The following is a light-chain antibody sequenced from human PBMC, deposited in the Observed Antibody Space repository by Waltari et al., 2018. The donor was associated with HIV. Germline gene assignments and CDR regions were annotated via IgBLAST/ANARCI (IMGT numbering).Light chain of an antibody. CDR2: EDN. CDR1: SGSIASNY. Sequence: NFMLTQPHSVSASPGTTVTISCTRRSGSIASNYVQWYQQRPCSSPTTVIYEDNQRPSGVPDRFSGSIDSSSNSASLTISGLKTEDEADYYCQSSDSSNWVFGGGTKLTVL. CDR3: QSSDSSNWV. J-gene: IGLJ3*02. V-gene: IGLV6-57*01.